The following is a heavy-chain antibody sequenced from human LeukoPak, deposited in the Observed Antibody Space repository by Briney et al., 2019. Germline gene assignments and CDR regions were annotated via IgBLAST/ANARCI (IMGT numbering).Heavy chain of an antibody. CDR1: GFTFSGSA. V-gene: IGHV3-73*01. D-gene: IGHD3-22*01. CDR3: TRLPMMAHTLDAFDI. CDR2: IRSRANSYAT. Sequence: PGGSLRLSCAASGFTFSGSAMHWVRQASGKGLEWVGRIRSRANSYATAYAASVKGRFTISRDDSKNTAYLQMNSLKTEDTAVYYCTRLPMMAHTLDAFDIWGQGTMVTVSS. J-gene: IGHJ3*02.